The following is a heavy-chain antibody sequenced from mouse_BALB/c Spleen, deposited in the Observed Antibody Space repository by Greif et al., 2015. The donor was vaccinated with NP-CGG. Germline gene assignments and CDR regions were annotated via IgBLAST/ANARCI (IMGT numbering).Heavy chain of an antibody. D-gene: IGHD2-14*01. Sequence: QVQLQQSGPELVRPGVSVKISCKGSGYTFTDYAMHWVKQSHAKSLEWIGIISTYYNNTNYNQKFKGKATMTVDKSSSTAYMERARLTSEDSAIYYCASKGRYDTMDYWGQGTSVTVSS. V-gene: IGHV1-67*01. CDR3: ASKGRYDTMDY. CDR2: ISTYYNNT. J-gene: IGHJ4*01. CDR1: GYTFTDYA.